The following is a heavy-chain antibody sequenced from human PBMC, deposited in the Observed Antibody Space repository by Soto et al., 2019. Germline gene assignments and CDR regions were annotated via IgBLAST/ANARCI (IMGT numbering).Heavy chain of an antibody. CDR2: ISGSGGST. CDR3: AKDIYGSGSYHMDV. D-gene: IGHD3-10*01. CDR1: GFSLDSYA. Sequence: EVQLLESGGGFVQPGGSLRLSCEASGFSLDSYAMSWVRQTPGKGLEWVSGISGSGGSTNYGDSARGRFTISRDNSKRMVYLQMNSLRAEDTAVYYCAKDIYGSGSYHMDVWGQGTTVTVSS. J-gene: IGHJ6*02. V-gene: IGHV3-23*01.